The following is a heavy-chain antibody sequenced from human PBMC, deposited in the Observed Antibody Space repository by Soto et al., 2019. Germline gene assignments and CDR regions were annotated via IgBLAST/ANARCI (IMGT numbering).Heavy chain of an antibody. J-gene: IGHJ5*02. CDR2: IIPIFGTA. V-gene: IGHV1-69*06. Sequence: GDSVKVSCKASGGTFSSYAISWVRQAPGQGLEWMGGIIPIFGTANYAQKFQGRVTITADKSTSTAYMELSSLRSEDTAVYYCAIYYDSSGYYPSSFGPWGQGTRVTVSS. D-gene: IGHD3-22*01. CDR3: AIYYDSSGYYPSSFGP. CDR1: GGTFSSYA.